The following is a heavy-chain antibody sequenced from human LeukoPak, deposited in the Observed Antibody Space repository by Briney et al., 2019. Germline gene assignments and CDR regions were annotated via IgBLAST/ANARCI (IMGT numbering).Heavy chain of an antibody. J-gene: IGHJ4*02. V-gene: IGHV3-66*01. Sequence: GGSLRLSCAASGFTVTSNYMSWVRQAPGKGLEWVSVIYSGGSAYYADSVKGRFTISRDNSKNTLYLQMNSPRAEDTAVYYCARNDYGSGSYITLFDYWGQGTLVTVSS. D-gene: IGHD3-10*01. CDR2: IYSGGSA. CDR1: GFTVTSNY. CDR3: ARNDYGSGSYITLFDY.